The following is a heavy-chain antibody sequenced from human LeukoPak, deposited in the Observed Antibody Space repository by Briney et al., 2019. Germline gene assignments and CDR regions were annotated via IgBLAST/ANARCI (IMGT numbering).Heavy chain of an antibody. CDR2: IGARGTYT. J-gene: IGHJ4*02. D-gene: IGHD2-2*01. CDR3: AKEVVVVPAATDY. CDR1: GFSFSNYG. Sequence: PGGSLRLSCAASGFSFSNYGMSWVRQAPGKGLEWVSAIGARGTYTKYADSVKGRFTISRDDSKNTLLLQMNSLRAEDTAVYYCAKEVVVVPAATDYWGQGTLVTVSS. V-gene: IGHV3-23*01.